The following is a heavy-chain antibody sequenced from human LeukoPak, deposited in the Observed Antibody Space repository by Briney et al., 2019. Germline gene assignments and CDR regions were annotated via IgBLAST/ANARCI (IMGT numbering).Heavy chain of an antibody. D-gene: IGHD7-27*01. CDR2: ISYDGSNK. CDR3: AKARTGESDY. J-gene: IGHJ4*02. Sequence: GGSLRLSCAASGFTFSSYGMHWVRQAPGKGLEWVAVISYDGSNKYYADSAKGRFTISRDNSKNTLYLQMNSLRAEDTAVYYCAKARTGESDYWGQGTLVTVSS. V-gene: IGHV3-30*18. CDR1: GFTFSSYG.